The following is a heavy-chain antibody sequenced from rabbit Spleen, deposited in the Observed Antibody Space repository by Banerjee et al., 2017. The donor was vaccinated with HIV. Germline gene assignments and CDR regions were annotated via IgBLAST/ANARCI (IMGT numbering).Heavy chain of an antibody. J-gene: IGHJ4*01. CDR3: ARDGSGSGYSTFSL. V-gene: IGHV1S45*01. Sequence: QEQLVESGGGLVQPEGSLTLTCTASGFSFSSSYYMCWVRQAPGKGLEWIACIYTGSSGNTYYASWAKGRFTISKTSSTTVTLQMTSLTAADTATYFCARDGSGSGYSTFSLWGPGTLVTVS. CDR2: IYTGSSGNT. D-gene: IGHD1-1*01. CDR1: GFSFSSSYY.